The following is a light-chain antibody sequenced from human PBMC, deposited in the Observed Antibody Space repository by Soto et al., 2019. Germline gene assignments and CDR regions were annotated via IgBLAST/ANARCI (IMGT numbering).Light chain of an antibody. V-gene: IGLV2-14*01. Sequence: QSALTQPASVSGSPGQSITISCTGTSIDVGGYNYVSWYQQHPGKAPKLMIYDVSNRPSGVSNRFSGSKSGNTASLTISGLQAEDEADYYCSSYTSSSTLLGGGTKLIVL. CDR1: SIDVGGYNY. CDR3: SSYTSSSTL. CDR2: DVS. J-gene: IGLJ2*01.